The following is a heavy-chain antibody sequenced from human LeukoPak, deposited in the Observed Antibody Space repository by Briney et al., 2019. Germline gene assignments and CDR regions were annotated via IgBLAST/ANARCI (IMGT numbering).Heavy chain of an antibody. Sequence: GGSLRLSCAASGFTFGSYEMNWVRQAPGKGLEWVSSISSSSSYIYYADSVKGRFTISRDNAKNSLYLQMNSLRAGDTAVYYCAREKTIVGASAAFDIWGQGTMVTVSS. V-gene: IGHV3-21*01. CDR2: ISSSSSYI. CDR3: AREKTIVGASAAFDI. D-gene: IGHD1-26*01. J-gene: IGHJ3*02. CDR1: GFTFGSYE.